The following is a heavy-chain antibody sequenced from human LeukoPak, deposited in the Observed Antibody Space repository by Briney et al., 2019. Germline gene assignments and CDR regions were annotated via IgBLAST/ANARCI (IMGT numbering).Heavy chain of an antibody. Sequence: ESGPTLVKPTQTLTLTCTFSGFSLSTSGVGVGWIRQAPGKALEGLALNYWHEHKRYSPSLKRRHPITKDPPKNHAVLTMTNMDPVDTATYYCAHRSIAARVHGRRFDYWGQGTLVTVSS. V-gene: IGHV2-5*01. CDR3: AHRSIAARVHGRRFDY. J-gene: IGHJ4*02. CDR2: NYWHEHK. D-gene: IGHD6-6*01. CDR1: GFSLSTSGVG.